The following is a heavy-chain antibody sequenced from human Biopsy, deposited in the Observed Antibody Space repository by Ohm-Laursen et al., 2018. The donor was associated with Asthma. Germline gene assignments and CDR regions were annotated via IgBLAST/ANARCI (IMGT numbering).Heavy chain of an antibody. CDR1: GGTFTNFA. J-gene: IGHJ6*02. CDR3: ARCQVGYSSGWSLLLKKIYYSGMDV. V-gene: IGHV1-69*01. Sequence: SSVTPSSTVPGGTFTNFAISWVRQAPGQGLGWLGGIMTVFGTTNYPPKFQGRVTITADESTSRASMEVTSLRSEDTAIYYCARCQVGYSSGWSLLLKKIYYSGMDVWGQGTAVTVSS. CDR2: IMTVFGTT. D-gene: IGHD6-19*01.